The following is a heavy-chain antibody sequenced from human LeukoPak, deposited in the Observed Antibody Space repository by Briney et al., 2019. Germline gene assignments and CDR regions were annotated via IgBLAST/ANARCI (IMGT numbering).Heavy chain of an antibody. CDR1: GGSISRSSYY. J-gene: IGHJ6*03. V-gene: IGHV4-61*05. Sequence: SETLSLTCTVSGGSISRSSYYWGWIRQPPGKGLEWIGYIYYSGSTNYNPSLKSRVTISVDTSKNQFSLKLSSVTAADTAVYYCARLSGYGLHYYYYMDVWGKGTTVTVSS. D-gene: IGHD5-12*01. CDR3: ARLSGYGLHYYYYMDV. CDR2: IYYSGST.